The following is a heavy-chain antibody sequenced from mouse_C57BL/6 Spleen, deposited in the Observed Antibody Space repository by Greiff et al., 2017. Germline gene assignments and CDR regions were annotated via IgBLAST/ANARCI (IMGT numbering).Heavy chain of an antibody. Sequence: VQLQQSGAELARPGASVKLSCKASGYTFTSYGISWVKQRTGQGLEWIGEIYPRSGNTYYNEKFKGKATLTADKSSSTAYMELRSLTAEDSAVYFCARSGLGVDFDYGGQGTTLTVSS. J-gene: IGHJ2*01. V-gene: IGHV1-81*01. CDR1: GYTFTSYG. CDR3: ARSGLGVDFDY. D-gene: IGHD1-1*02. CDR2: IYPRSGNT.